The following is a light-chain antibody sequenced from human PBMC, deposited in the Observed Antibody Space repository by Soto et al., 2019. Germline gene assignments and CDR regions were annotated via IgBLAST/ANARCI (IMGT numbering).Light chain of an antibody. CDR2: AAS. J-gene: IGKJ1*01. CDR3: QQSYSTLGT. V-gene: IGKV1-39*01. CDR1: QSISRY. Sequence: DIQMTQSPPSLSASVGDRVTITCRASQSISRYLSWYQHKPGKAPTLLIYAASSLQSGVPPRFSGSGSGTDFTLTISSLQVEDFPTYYCQQSYSTLGTFGQGTQVEIK.